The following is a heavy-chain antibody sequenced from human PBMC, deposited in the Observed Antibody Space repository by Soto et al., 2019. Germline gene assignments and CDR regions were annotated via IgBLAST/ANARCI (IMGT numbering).Heavy chain of an antibody. CDR2: IYYSGST. D-gene: IGHD6-6*01. J-gene: IGHJ5*02. Sequence: SETLSLTCTVSGGSISSYYWSWIRQPPGKGLEWIGYIYYSGSTNYNPSLKCRVTISVDTSKNQFSLKLSSVTAADTAVYYCAREQIAARPAGSWFDPLGQGTLVTVS. CDR3: AREQIAARPAGSWFDP. CDR1: GGSISSYY. V-gene: IGHV4-59*01.